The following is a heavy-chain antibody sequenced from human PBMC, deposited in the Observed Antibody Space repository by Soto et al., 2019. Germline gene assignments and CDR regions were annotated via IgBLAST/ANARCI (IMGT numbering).Heavy chain of an antibody. CDR2: LSASGSGS. J-gene: IGHJ6*02. D-gene: IGHD4-17*01. V-gene: IGHV3-23*01. Sequence: EAQLLESGGGLVQPGGSLRLSCTTSRFSLNTYGMTWVRRAPGKGLEWVSTLSASGSGSYYAESVKGRFTVSRDNSKNTMYLQMNSLRAEDTAVCYCAKNSYGDSWNFGLDVWGQGSTVTVSS. CDR3: AKNSYGDSWNFGLDV. CDR1: RFSLNTYG.